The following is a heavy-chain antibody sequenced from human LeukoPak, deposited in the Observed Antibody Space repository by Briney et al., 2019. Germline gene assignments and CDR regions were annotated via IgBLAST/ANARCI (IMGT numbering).Heavy chain of an antibody. J-gene: IGHJ3*02. Sequence: GGSLRLSCAASGXTFNDYEMNWVRQAPGKGLEWVSYISSSGRTIFYADSVKGRFTISRDNAKNSLYLQMNGLRAEDTAVYYCARNSYAFDMWGQGIMVTVSS. CDR1: GXTFNDYE. CDR3: ARNSYAFDM. CDR2: ISSSGRTI. V-gene: IGHV3-48*03.